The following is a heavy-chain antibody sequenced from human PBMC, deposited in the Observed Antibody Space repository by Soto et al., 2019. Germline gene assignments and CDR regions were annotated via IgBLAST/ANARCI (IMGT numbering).Heavy chain of an antibody. D-gene: IGHD6-13*01. CDR1: GFTFSSYA. CDR3: AKGSGEVAAAGTFDY. J-gene: IGHJ4*02. V-gene: IGHV3-23*01. Sequence: EVQLLESGGGVVQPGGSLRLSCAASGFTFSSYAMSWVRQAPGQGLEWVSAISGSGGSTYYADSVKGRFTISRDNSKNTRYLQMNSLRAEDTAVYYCAKGSGEVAAAGTFDYWGQGTLVTVSS. CDR2: ISGSGGST.